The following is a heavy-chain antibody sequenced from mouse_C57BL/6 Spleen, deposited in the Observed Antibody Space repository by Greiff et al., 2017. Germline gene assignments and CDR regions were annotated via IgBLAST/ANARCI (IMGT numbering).Heavy chain of an antibody. D-gene: IGHD1-1*01. V-gene: IGHV14-1*01. CDR2: IDPEDGDT. CDR3: TIDYYGSSSFAY. CDR1: GFNIKDYY. Sequence: VQLQQSGAELVRPGASVKLSCTASGFNIKDYYMHWVKQRPEQGLEWIGRIDPEDGDTEYAPKFQGKATMTADTSSNTAYLQLSSLTSEDTAVXYGTIDYYGSSSFAYWGQGTLVTVSA. J-gene: IGHJ3*01.